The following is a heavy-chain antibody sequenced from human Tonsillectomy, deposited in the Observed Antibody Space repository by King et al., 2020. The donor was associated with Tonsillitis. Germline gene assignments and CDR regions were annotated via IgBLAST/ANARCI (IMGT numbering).Heavy chain of an antibody. CDR3: ARDYPPPLYYYDSSGYFAEAFDI. CDR1: GYSISSGYY. CDR2: IYHSGST. D-gene: IGHD3-22*01. J-gene: IGHJ3*02. Sequence: QLQESGPGLVKPSETLSLTCTVSGYSISSGYYWGWIRQPPGKGLEWIGSIYHSGSTYYNPSLKSRVTISVDTSKNQFSLKLSSVTAADTAVYYCARDYPPPLYYYDSSGYFAEAFDIWGQGTMVTVSS. V-gene: IGHV4-38-2*02.